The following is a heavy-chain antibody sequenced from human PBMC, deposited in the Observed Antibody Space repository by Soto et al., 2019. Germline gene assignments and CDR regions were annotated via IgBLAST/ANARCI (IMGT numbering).Heavy chain of an antibody. CDR2: INAGNGNT. CDR3: ARTSGYYFYDY. V-gene: IGHV1-3*01. Sequence: QVQLVQSGAEVKKPGASVKVSCKASGYTFTSYAMHWVRQAPGQRLEWMGWINAGNGNTKSSQKFQGRVTITRDTSASKAYMELSSLRSEDTAVYYCARTSGYYFYDYWGQGTLVTVSS. CDR1: GYTFTSYA. D-gene: IGHD3-3*01. J-gene: IGHJ4*02.